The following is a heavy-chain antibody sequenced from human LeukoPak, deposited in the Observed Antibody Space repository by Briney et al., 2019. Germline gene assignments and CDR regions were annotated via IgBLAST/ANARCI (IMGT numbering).Heavy chain of an antibody. CDR2: IIPILGIA. J-gene: IGHJ6*02. D-gene: IGHD1-26*01. V-gene: IGHV1-69*04. Sequence: VASVKVSCKASGGTFSSYAISWVRQAPGQGLEWMGRIIPILGIANYAQKFQGRVTITADKSTSTAYMELSSLRSEDTAVYYCARDEGSPWELGIYYYYGMDVWGQGTTVTVSS. CDR3: ARDEGSPWELGIYYYYGMDV. CDR1: GGTFSSYA.